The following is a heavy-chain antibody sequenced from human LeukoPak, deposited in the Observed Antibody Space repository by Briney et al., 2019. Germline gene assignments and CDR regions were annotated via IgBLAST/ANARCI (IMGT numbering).Heavy chain of an antibody. CDR3: AKGLFYYDSSGYYDIDY. D-gene: IGHD3-22*01. CDR2: IRYDGSIT. CDR1: GFTFRNCG. J-gene: IGHJ4*02. V-gene: IGHV3-30*02. Sequence: PGGSLTLSCAASGFTFRNCGMHWVRQAPGKGLEWVTFIRYDGSITYYADSVKGRFTISRDNSENTLALLMSSLRVEDTAVYYCAKGLFYYDSSGYYDIDYWGQGALVTVSS.